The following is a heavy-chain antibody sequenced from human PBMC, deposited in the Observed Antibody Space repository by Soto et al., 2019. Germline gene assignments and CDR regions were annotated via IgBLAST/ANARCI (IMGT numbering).Heavy chain of an antibody. D-gene: IGHD4-17*01. J-gene: IGHJ4*02. V-gene: IGHV3-30*03. CDR2: ISYDGSNK. CDR1: GFTFSSYG. Sequence: GGSLRLSCAASGFTFSSYGMHWVRQAPGKGLEWVAVISYDGSNKYYADSVKGRFTISRDNSKNTLYLQMNSLRAEDTAVYYCARDRYGDPLWGPDDFDYWGQGT. CDR3: ARDRYGDPLWGPDDFDY.